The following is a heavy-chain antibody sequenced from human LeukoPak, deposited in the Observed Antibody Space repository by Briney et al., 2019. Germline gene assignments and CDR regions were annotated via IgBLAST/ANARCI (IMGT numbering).Heavy chain of an antibody. Sequence: SETLSLTCSVSGGSISNADYYWGWIRQAPGKGLEWIGSIFYGERNHYNPSLKSRATMSVGTSKNQFSLKLTSVTAADAAMYYCARQLPTAAADTRGYFEYWGQGAVVTVSS. CDR1: GGSISNADYY. V-gene: IGHV4-39*01. CDR3: ARQLPTAAADTRGYFEY. D-gene: IGHD6-13*01. J-gene: IGHJ4*01. CDR2: IFYGERN.